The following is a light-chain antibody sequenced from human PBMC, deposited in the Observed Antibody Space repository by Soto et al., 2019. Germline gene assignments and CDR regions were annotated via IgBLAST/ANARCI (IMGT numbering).Light chain of an antibody. J-gene: IGLJ1*01. V-gene: IGLV2-14*01. CDR1: SSDVGGYNY. CDR3: TSYTSSNTLGV. CDR2: EVT. Sequence: QSVLAQPASVSGSPGQSITISCTGTSSDVGGYNYVSWYQQHPGQAPKLMIYEVTNRPSGVSNRFSGSRSGNTASLTISGLQAGDEADYYCTSYTSSNTLGVFGTGTKVTVL.